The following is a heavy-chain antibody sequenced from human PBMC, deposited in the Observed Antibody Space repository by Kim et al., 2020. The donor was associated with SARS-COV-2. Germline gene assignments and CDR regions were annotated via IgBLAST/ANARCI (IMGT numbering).Heavy chain of an antibody. Sequence: GGSLRLSCAASGFTFSSYAMSWVRQAPGKGLEWVSAISGSGGSTYYADSVKGRFTISRDNSKNTLYLQMNSLRAEDTAVYYCAQDQGRRSSSLGGCFGYWGQGTLVTVSS. CDR2: ISGSGGST. J-gene: IGHJ4*02. V-gene: IGHV3-23*01. D-gene: IGHD6-6*01. CDR1: GFTFSSYA. CDR3: AQDQGRRSSSLGGCFGY.